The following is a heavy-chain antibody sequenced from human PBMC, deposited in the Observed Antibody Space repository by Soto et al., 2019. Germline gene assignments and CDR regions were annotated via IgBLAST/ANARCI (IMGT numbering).Heavy chain of an antibody. CDR2: INHSGST. CDR3: ARGSPKQPYHYYYMDV. V-gene: IGHV4-34*01. J-gene: IGHJ6*03. CDR1: GGSFSGYY. D-gene: IGHD5-18*01. Sequence: SETLSLTCAVYGGSFSGYYWSWIRQPPGKGLEWIGEINHSGSTNYNPSLKSRVTISVDTSKNQFSLKLSSVTAADTAVYYCARGSPKQPYHYYYMDVWGKGTTVTVSS.